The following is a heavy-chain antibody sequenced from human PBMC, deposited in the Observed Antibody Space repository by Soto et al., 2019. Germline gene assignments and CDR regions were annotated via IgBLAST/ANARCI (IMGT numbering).Heavy chain of an antibody. Sequence: PSETLSLTCAVSGDSISSGAWWSWVRQSPGKGLQWIGEIYHSGNTRNNPSLKSRVTMSVDKSNNQFSLNLMSVTAADTATYYCARDSRNGRSSTDCYMSWGRGILVTVSS. CDR2: IYHSGNT. CDR1: GDSISSGAW. V-gene: IGHV4-4*02. D-gene: IGHD2-2*01. J-gene: IGHJ5*02. CDR3: ARDSRNGRSSTDCYMS.